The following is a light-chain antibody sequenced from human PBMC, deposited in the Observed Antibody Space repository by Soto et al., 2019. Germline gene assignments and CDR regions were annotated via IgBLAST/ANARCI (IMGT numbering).Light chain of an antibody. CDR1: HTISNF. Sequence: DIQMTQFPSSLSASVGDRVTITCRASHTISNFLAWYQQQPGKVPKLLIYAASSLQSGVPSRFSGSGSGTDFTLTISSLQPEDVATYYCQNYNSVPQTFGPGTKVDSK. V-gene: IGKV1-27*01. J-gene: IGKJ3*01. CDR2: AAS. CDR3: QNYNSVPQT.